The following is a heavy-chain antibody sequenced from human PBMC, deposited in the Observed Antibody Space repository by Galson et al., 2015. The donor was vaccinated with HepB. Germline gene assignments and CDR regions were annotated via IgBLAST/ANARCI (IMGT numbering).Heavy chain of an antibody. V-gene: IGHV3-30*18. CDR1: GFTFGSYG. CDR3: AKDVLFTNPGVDYMDV. D-gene: IGHD3-3*01. CDR2: ISYDGSNK. Sequence: SLRLSCAASGFTFGSYGMHWVRQAPGKGLEWVAVISYDGSNKYYADSVKGRFTISRDNSKNTLYLQMNSLRAEDTAVYYCAKDVLFTNPGVDYMDVWGKGTTVTVSS. J-gene: IGHJ6*03.